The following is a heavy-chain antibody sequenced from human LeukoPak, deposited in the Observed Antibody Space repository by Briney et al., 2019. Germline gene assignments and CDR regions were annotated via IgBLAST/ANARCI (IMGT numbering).Heavy chain of an antibody. CDR2: IDKNGNEI. Sequence: GGSLRLSCAASGLSISNFWMHWVRQPPGKGLEWVAIIDKNGNEIKYVDSVKGRFTLSRDNAKNSVYLQMNSLRTEDTALYYCVTDGDKWNDFEYWGQGTLVTVSS. V-gene: IGHV3-7*01. J-gene: IGHJ4*02. CDR1: GLSISNFW. D-gene: IGHD1-1*01. CDR3: VTDGDKWNDFEY.